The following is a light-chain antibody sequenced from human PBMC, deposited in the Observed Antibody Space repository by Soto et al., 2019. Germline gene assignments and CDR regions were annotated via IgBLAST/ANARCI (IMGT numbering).Light chain of an antibody. CDR1: QGISSY. J-gene: IGKJ5*01. Sequence: AIRMTQSPSSLSASTGDRVTITCRASQGISSYLAWYQQKPGKAPKLLIYAVSTLQSGVPSRFSGSGSGTDFTLTISCLQSEDFATYYCQQYYSYPGITFGQGTRLENK. CDR2: AVS. CDR3: QQYYSYPGIT. V-gene: IGKV1-8*01.